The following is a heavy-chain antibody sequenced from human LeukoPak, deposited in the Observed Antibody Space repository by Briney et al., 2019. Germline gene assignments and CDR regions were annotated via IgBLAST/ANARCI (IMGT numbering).Heavy chain of an antibody. CDR2: ISWNSGSI. D-gene: IGHD3-10*01. CDR1: GFTFDDYA. CDR3: ARDMLVFGYFDY. Sequence: GGSLRLSCAASGFTFDDYAMHWVRQAPGKGLEWVSGISWNSGSIGYADSVKGRFTISRDNAKNSLYLQMNSLRAEDTAVYYCARDMLVFGYFDYWGQGTLVTVSS. V-gene: IGHV3-9*01. J-gene: IGHJ4*02.